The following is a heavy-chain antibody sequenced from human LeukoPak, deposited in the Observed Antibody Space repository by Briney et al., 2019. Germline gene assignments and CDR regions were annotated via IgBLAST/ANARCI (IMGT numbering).Heavy chain of an antibody. CDR3: ASGNWFDP. CDR1: GGSFSGYY. Sequence: RSSETLSLTCAVYGGSFSGYYWSWIRQPPGKGLEWIGEINHSGSTNYNPSLKSRVTISVDTSKDQSSLKLSSVTAADTAVYYRASGNWFDPWGQGTLVTVSS. V-gene: IGHV4-34*01. CDR2: INHSGST. J-gene: IGHJ5*02.